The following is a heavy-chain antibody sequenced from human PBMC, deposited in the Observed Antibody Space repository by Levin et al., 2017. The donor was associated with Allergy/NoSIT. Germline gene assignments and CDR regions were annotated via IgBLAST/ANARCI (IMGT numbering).Heavy chain of an antibody. CDR1: GFSFTDAW. Sequence: TGGSLRLSCVASGFSFTDAWMTWVRQAPGKGPGWVGRIKSNVDGGTTDYTAAVKGRFIISRDDSKNTLFLQMNNLRAEDTAVYHCITGYTYGYDVFDIWGQGTMVTVSS. CDR2: IKSNVDGGTT. V-gene: IGHV3-15*01. J-gene: IGHJ3*02. D-gene: IGHD5-18*01. CDR3: ITGYTYGYDVFDI.